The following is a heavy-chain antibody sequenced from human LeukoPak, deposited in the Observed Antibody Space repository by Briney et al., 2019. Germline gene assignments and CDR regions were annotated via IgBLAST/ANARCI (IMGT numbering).Heavy chain of an antibody. J-gene: IGHJ4*02. CDR2: IKPNSGGT. CDR3: ARGSIVGATFDYFDY. Sequence: GASVKVSYKASGYTFTGYYIHWVRQAPGQGLEWMGWIKPNSGGTNYAQKFQGRVTMTRDTSISTAYMELSRLRSDDTAVYYCARGSIVGATFDYFDYWGQGTLVTVSS. CDR1: GYTFTGYY. D-gene: IGHD1-26*01. V-gene: IGHV1-2*02.